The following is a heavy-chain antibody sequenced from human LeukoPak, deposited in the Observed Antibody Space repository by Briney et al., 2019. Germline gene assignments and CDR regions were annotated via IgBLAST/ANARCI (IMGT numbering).Heavy chain of an antibody. CDR2: IYYSGST. J-gene: IGHJ5*02. CDR1: GGSISSGGYY. V-gene: IGHV4-31*03. CDR3: ARAPPLPCGGDCFSWFDL. D-gene: IGHD2-21*02. Sequence: PSETLSLTCTVSGGSISSGGYYWSWSRQHPGKGLEWIGYIYYSGSTYYNPSLKSRVTISVDTSKNQFSLKLSSVTAADTAVYYWARAPPLPCGGDCFSWFDLWGQGTLVTVSS.